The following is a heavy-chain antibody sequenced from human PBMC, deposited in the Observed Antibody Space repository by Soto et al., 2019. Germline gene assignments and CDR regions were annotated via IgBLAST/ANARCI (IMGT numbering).Heavy chain of an antibody. CDR2: FNPILSFS. CDR3: ATSFGSGSRAFDY. V-gene: IGHV1-69*02. J-gene: IGHJ4*02. CDR1: GDTFNFYT. Sequence: QVQLVQSGAEVKKPGSSVKVSCKASGDTFNFYTINWVRQAPGLGLEWMGRFNPILSFSNSALKFQGRVTLTADKSTITAYMVLSSLRSEDTAIYYGATSFGSGSRAFDYWGQGDLFTVSS. D-gene: IGHD3-10*01.